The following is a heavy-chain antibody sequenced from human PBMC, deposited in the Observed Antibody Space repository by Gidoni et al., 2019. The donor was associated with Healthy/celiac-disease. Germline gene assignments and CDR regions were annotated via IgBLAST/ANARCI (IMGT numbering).Heavy chain of an antibody. D-gene: IGHD1-26*01. CDR1: GFTFSSYW. J-gene: IGHJ5*02. V-gene: IGHV3-7*01. Sequence: EVQLVESGGGLVQPGGSLRLSCAASGFTFSSYWMRWVRQAPGKGLEWVANIKQDGSEKYYVDSVKGRFTISRDNAKNSLYLQMNSLRAEDTAVYYCARDRELLWFDPWGQGTLVTVSS. CDR3: ARDRELLWFDP. CDR2: IKQDGSEK.